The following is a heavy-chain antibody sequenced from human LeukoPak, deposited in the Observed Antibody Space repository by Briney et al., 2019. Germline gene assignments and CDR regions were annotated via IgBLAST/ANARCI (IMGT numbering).Heavy chain of an antibody. V-gene: IGHV4-4*09. CDR2: IYTSGST. J-gene: IGHJ4*02. CDR3: GTGTGFFADY. D-gene: IGHD1-7*01. Sequence: SETLSLTCTVSGGSISSYYWSWIRQPPGKGLEWIGYIYTSGSTNYNPSLKSRVTISVDTSKNQFSLKLSSVTAADTAVYYCGTGTGFFADYWGQGTLVTVSS. CDR1: GGSISSYY.